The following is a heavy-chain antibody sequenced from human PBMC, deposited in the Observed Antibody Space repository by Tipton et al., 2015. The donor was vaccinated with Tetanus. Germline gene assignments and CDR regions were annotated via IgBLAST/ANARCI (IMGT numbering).Heavy chain of an antibody. D-gene: IGHD3-10*01. J-gene: IGHJ4*02. CDR3: ARGVWFGPGPKYYFDY. Sequence: TLSLTCSVSGGSMIGSFWSWIRQSPGKGLEFIGYVYDSGYTKYNPSLNSRVSMSIDTSKTQFSLRLSSVTAADTAVYFCARGVWFGPGPKYYFDYWGQGTLVTVSP. V-gene: IGHV4-59*12. CDR1: GGSMIGSF. CDR2: VYDSGYT.